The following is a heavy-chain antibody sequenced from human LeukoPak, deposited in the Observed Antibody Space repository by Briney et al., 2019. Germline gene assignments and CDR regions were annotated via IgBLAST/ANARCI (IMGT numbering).Heavy chain of an antibody. J-gene: IGHJ6*02. CDR2: IGTAGDT. V-gene: IGHV3-13*04. Sequence: QPGGSLRLSCAASGFTFSTYDMHWVRHATGKGLEWVSAIGTAGDTYYPGSVKGRFTISRDNAKNSLYFQMNSLRAGDTAVYYCVRSSSSSGMDVWGQGTTVTVSS. CDR3: VRSSSSSGMDV. CDR1: GFTFSTYD. D-gene: IGHD6-13*01.